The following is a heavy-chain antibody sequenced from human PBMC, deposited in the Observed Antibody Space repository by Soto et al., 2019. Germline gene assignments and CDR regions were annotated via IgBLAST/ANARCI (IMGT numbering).Heavy chain of an antibody. D-gene: IGHD3-16*01. CDR2: ISGYNGKT. J-gene: IGHJ6*02. V-gene: IGHV1-18*01. CDR1: GYSFTRYG. Sequence: QVQLVQSGNEVKKPGASVNVSCKASGYSFTRYGISWVRQAPGQGLEWMGWISGYNGKTKYAQKLQGRVSMTTDTSXXTAYMELRSMGSDDTAVYYCAREGDRTYDYYGRDVWGQGTTVTVSS. CDR3: AREGDRTYDYYGRDV.